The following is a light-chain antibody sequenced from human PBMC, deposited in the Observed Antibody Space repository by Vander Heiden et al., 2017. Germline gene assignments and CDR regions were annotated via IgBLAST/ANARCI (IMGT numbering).Light chain of an antibody. Sequence: SYELTQPPSVSVSPGETASITCSGANLGFKHACWYQQKPGQSPVLVIYQDSKRPSGIPERFSGSNSGNTATLTISGTQAMDEADYYCQAWDSSTAHVVFGGGTKLTVL. CDR3: QAWDSSTAHVV. J-gene: IGLJ2*01. CDR1: NLGFKH. CDR2: QDS. V-gene: IGLV3-1*01.